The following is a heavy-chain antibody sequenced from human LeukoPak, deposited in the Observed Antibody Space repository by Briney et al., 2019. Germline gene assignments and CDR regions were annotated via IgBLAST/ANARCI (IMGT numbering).Heavy chain of an antibody. CDR3: ARDAIVRNDFWSGYYLDRGKPGGLNWFDP. CDR2: ISAYNGNT. V-gene: IGHV1-18*01. J-gene: IGHJ5*02. CDR1: GYTFTSYG. Sequence: ASVKVSCKASGYTFTSYGISWVRQAPGQGLEWMGWISAYNGNTNYSQKLQGRVTMTTDTSTSTAYMELRSLRSDDTAVYYCARDAIVRNDFWSGYYLDRGKPGGLNWFDPWGQGTLVTVSS. D-gene: IGHD3-3*01.